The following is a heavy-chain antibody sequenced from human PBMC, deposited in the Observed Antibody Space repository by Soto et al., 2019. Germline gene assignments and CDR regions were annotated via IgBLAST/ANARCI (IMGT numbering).Heavy chain of an antibody. Sequence: QVQLVQSGAEVKKPGASVKVSCKASGYTFTSYGISWVRQALGQGLEWMGWISAYNGNTNYSQKLQGRVTMTTDTSTSTAYMELRSLRSDDTAVYYCARDSGGGHNGNYPFDYWGQGTLVTVSS. CDR1: GYTFTSYG. CDR3: ARDSGGGHNGNYPFDY. J-gene: IGHJ4*02. D-gene: IGHD1-7*01. CDR2: ISAYNGNT. V-gene: IGHV1-18*01.